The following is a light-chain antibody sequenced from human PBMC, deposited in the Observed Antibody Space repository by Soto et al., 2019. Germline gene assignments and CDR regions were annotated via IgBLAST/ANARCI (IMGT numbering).Light chain of an antibody. J-gene: IGLJ1*01. CDR2: ANN. V-gene: IGLV1-40*01. Sequence: QSVLTHPPSVSGAPGQRVSISCTGSSSNIGAGYDVHWYQHLPGTAPKLLIYANNNRPSGVPDRFSGSKSGTSASLAITGLPAEDEADYYCQSYDSSRSTVDVFGTGTKVTVL. CDR1: SSNIGAGYD. CDR3: QSYDSSRSTVDV.